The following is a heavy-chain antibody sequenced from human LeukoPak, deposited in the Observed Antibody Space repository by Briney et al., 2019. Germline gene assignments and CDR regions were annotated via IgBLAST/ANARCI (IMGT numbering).Heavy chain of an antibody. CDR3: ARGGISIFGVVIYMDV. V-gene: IGHV3-20*04. J-gene: IGHJ6*03. CDR2: INWNGRST. CDR1: GFTFSSYW. Sequence: GGSLRLSCAASGFTFSSYWMSWVRQAPGKGLEWVSGINWNGRSTGYADSVKGRFTISRDNAKNSLSLQMNSLRVEDTALYYCARGGISIFGVVIYMDVWGKGTTVTVSS. D-gene: IGHD3-3*01.